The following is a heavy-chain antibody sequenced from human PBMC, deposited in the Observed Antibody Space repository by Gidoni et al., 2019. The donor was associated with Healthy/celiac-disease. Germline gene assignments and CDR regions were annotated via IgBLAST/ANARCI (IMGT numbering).Heavy chain of an antibody. J-gene: IGHJ4*02. V-gene: IGHV1-8*01. CDR1: GYTFTSYD. CDR3: ARGSFFYDSTLWDY. Sequence: QVQLVQSGAEVKKPGASVKVPCKASGYTFTSYDINWVRQATGQGLEWMGWMNPNSGNTGYAQKFQGRVTMTRNTSISTAYMELSSLRSEDTAVYYCARGSFFYDSTLWDYWGQGTLVTVSS. CDR2: MNPNSGNT. D-gene: IGHD3-22*01.